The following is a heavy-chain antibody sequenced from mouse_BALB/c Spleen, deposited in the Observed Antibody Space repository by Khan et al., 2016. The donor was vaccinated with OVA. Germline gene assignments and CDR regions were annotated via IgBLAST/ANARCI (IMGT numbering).Heavy chain of an antibody. J-gene: IGHJ3*01. CDR1: GYTFTDYV. V-gene: IGHV1-77*01. CDR2: IYPGSDST. D-gene: IGHD4-1*01. Sequence: QVRLQQSGPELVKPGASVKMSCKAAGYTFTDYVMNWVKQRNGQGLEWIGQIYPGSDSTYYNEKFKGKATLTTDRSSNTAYMQLSNLTSEDSACYFRASEEWDVFAYGGQGTLVTVSA. CDR3: ASEEWDVFAY.